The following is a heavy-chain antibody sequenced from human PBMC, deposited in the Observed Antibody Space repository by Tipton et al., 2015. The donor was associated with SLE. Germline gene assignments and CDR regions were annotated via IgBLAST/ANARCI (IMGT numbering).Heavy chain of an antibody. D-gene: IGHD3-3*01. CDR1: GYSISSGFY. J-gene: IGHJ3*02. CDR2: IYYSGST. V-gene: IGHV4-38-2*01. CDR3: ARRGRFLEWLGNDAFDI. Sequence: TLSLTCAVSGYSISSGFYWGWIRQPPGKGLEWIGSIYYSGSTYYHPSLKSRVTISVDTSKNQFSLKLSSVTAADTAVYYCARRGRFLEWLGNDAFDIWGQGTMVTVSS.